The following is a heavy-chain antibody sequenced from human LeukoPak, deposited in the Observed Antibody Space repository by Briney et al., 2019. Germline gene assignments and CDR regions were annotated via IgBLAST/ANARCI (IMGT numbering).Heavy chain of an antibody. Sequence: GGSLRLSCAVSGFTFSDYWMHWVRQAPGKGLVWVSRINSEGSTTHYADSVKGRFTISRDNAKNTLYLQMNSLRADDTAVYYCAPDPILEYWGQGILVSVSS. V-gene: IGHV3-74*01. CDR1: GFTFSDYW. CDR3: APDPILEY. CDR2: INSEGSTT. J-gene: IGHJ4*02.